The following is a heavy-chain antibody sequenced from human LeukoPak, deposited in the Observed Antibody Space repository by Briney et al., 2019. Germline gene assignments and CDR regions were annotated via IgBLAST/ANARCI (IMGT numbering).Heavy chain of an antibody. CDR3: AKSWATVTTGSSDWFDP. J-gene: IGHJ5*02. Sequence: TGGSLRLSCAASGFTFNNYAMSWVRQAPGKGLEWVSAISGSGGNTYYADSVKGRFTISRDHSKNTLYLQMNSLRAEDTAVYYCAKSWATVTTGSSDWFDPWGQGTLVTVS. CDR1: GFTFNNYA. CDR2: ISGSGGNT. D-gene: IGHD4-17*01. V-gene: IGHV3-23*01.